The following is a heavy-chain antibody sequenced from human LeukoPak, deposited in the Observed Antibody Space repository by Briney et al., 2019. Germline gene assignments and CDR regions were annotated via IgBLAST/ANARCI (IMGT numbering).Heavy chain of an antibody. J-gene: IGHJ4*02. V-gene: IGHV4-39*02. CDR1: AGSITSSSYY. Sequence: KASQTQSPTCTVAAGSITSSSYYWGWLRQPPGKGLEWIGRIFFSGSTYYTPTLKSPAPISIATSHNHFSLTLCSVTTADTAVYYCATDFWSGSNIIDYWGQGTLVTVSS. CDR3: ATDFWSGSNIIDY. CDR2: IFFSGST. D-gene: IGHD3-3*01.